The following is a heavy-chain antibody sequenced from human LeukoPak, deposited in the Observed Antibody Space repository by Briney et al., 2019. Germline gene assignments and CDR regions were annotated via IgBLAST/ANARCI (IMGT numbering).Heavy chain of an antibody. CDR2: FDPEDGET. V-gene: IGHV1-24*01. D-gene: IGHD3-22*01. CDR1: GYTLTELY. Sequence: ASVKVSCKVSGYTLTELYMHWVRQAPGKGLEWMGGFDPEDGETIYAQKFQGRVTMTEDTSTDTAYMELSSLRSEDTAVYYCATELIDYYDSSGFGWFDPWGQGTLVTVSS. CDR3: ATELIDYYDSSGFGWFDP. J-gene: IGHJ5*02.